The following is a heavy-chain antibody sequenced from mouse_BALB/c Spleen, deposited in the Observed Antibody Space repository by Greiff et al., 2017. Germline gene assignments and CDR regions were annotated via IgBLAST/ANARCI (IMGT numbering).Heavy chain of an antibody. D-gene: IGHD2-4*01. CDR2: ISYDGSN. Sequence: EVKLQESGPGLVKPSQSLSLTCSVTGYSITSGYYWNWIRQFPGNKLEWMGYISYDGSNNYNPSLKNRISITRDTSKNQFFLKLNSVTTEDTATYYCARNYDYDEWGQGTSVTVSS. V-gene: IGHV3-6*02. CDR3: ARNYDYDE. J-gene: IGHJ4*01. CDR1: GYSITSGYY.